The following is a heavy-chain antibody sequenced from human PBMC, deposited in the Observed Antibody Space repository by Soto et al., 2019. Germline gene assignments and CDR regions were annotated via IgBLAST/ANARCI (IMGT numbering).Heavy chain of an antibody. V-gene: IGHV1-18*01. CDR3: ARGPTTFPNYYYYYYGMDV. D-gene: IGHD1-7*01. Sequence: QVQLVQSGAEVKKPGASVKVSCKASGYTFTSYGISWVRQAPGQGLEWMGWIIAYNGNINYAQKLQGRVTMTTDTSTSTAYMELRSLRSDDTAVYYCARGPTTFPNYYYYYYGMDVWGQGTTVTVSS. CDR2: IIAYNGNI. CDR1: GYTFTSYG. J-gene: IGHJ6*02.